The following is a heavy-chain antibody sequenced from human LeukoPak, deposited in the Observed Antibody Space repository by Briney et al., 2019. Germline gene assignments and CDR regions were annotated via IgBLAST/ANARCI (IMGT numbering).Heavy chain of an antibody. V-gene: IGHV3-48*03. Sequence: GGSLRLSCAASGFTFSSYEMNWVRQAPGKGLEWVSYISSGSTIYYADSVKGRFTISRDNAKNSLYLQMNSLRAEDTAVYYCAGELGYCSSTSCYPGWFDPWGQGTLVTVSS. J-gene: IGHJ5*02. CDR2: ISSGSTI. CDR3: AGELGYCSSTSCYPGWFDP. D-gene: IGHD2-2*01. CDR1: GFTFSSYE.